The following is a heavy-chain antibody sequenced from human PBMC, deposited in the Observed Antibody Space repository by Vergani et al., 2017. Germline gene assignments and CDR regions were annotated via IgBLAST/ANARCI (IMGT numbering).Heavy chain of an antibody. Sequence: QVQLQQWGAGLLKPSETLSLTCAVYGGSFSGYYWSWTRQPPGKGLEWIGEINHSGSTNYNPSLKSRVTISVDTSKNQFSLKLSSVTAADTAVYYCARGELTGDFFDYWGQGTLVTVSS. CDR2: INHSGST. V-gene: IGHV4-34*01. J-gene: IGHJ4*02. CDR3: ARGELTGDFFDY. D-gene: IGHD7-27*01. CDR1: GGSFSGYY.